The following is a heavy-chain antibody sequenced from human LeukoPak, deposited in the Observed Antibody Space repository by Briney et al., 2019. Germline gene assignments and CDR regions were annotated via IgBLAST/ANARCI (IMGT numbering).Heavy chain of an antibody. CDR3: VKDLGEGGDILTGFLPGGLDY. CDR1: GFTFSSYA. CDR2: ISSNGGST. D-gene: IGHD3-9*01. Sequence: GGSLRLSCSASGFTFSSYAMHWVRQAPGKGLEYVSAISSNGGSTYYADSVKGRFTISRDNSKSTLYLQMSSLRAEDTAVYYCVKDLGEGGDILTGFLPGGLDYWGQGTLVTVSS. V-gene: IGHV3-64D*06. J-gene: IGHJ4*02.